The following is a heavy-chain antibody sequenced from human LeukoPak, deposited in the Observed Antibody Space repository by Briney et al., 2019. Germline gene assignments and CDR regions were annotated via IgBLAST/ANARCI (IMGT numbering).Heavy chain of an antibody. Sequence: GGSLRLSCAASGFTFSNYGMHWVRQAPGKGLEWVAVIWYDGSNKYYADSVKGRFTVSRDNSKNTLYLQMNGLRAEDTAVYYCARDGPYVWFDPWGQGTLVTVSS. J-gene: IGHJ5*02. V-gene: IGHV3-33*01. CDR1: GFTFSNYG. CDR3: ARDGPYVWFDP. CDR2: IWYDGSNK. D-gene: IGHD3-16*01.